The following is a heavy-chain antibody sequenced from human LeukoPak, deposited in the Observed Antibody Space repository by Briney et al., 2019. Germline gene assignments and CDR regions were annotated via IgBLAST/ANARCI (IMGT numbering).Heavy chain of an antibody. D-gene: IGHD3-22*01. Sequence: ASVTVSCTASGYTFTSYYMHWVRQAPGQGLEWMGIINPSGGSTSYAQKFQGRVTMTRDTSTSTVYMELSSLRSEDTAVYYCAREYSSGYHHLDYWGQGTLVTVSS. CDR3: AREYSSGYHHLDY. CDR1: GYTFTSYY. CDR2: INPSGGST. J-gene: IGHJ4*02. V-gene: IGHV1-46*01.